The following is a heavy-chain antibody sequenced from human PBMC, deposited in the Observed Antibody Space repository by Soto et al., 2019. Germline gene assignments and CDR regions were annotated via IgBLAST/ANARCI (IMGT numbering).Heavy chain of an antibody. CDR3: ARGASSSWTSLDY. CDR2: INAGNGNT. J-gene: IGHJ4*02. CDR1: GYSFTSYA. Sequence: ASVKVSCKASGYSFTSYAVHWVRQAPGQRHEWMGWINAGNGNTKSSQKFQGRVTITRDTSASTAYMELSSLRSEDTAVYYCARGASSSWTSLDYWGQGTLVTVSS. D-gene: IGHD6-13*01. V-gene: IGHV1-3*01.